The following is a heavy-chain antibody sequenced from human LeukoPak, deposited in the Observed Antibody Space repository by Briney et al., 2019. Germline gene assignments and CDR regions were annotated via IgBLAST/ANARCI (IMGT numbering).Heavy chain of an antibody. J-gene: IGHJ4*02. Sequence: PGGSLRLSCAASGFTFSSYGMSWVRQAPGKGLEWVSAISGSGGSTYYADSVKGRFTISRDNSKNTLYLQMNSLRAEDTAVYYCAKHQAGASRYYFDYWGQGTLVTVSS. CDR3: AKHQAGASRYYFDY. D-gene: IGHD2-2*01. CDR1: GFTFSSYG. V-gene: IGHV3-23*01. CDR2: ISGSGGST.